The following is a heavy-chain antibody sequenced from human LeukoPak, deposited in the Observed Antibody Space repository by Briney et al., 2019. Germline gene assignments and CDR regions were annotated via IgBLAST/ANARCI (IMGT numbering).Heavy chain of an antibody. CDR1: GFTFNSYG. CDR3: AKDDPKAYFDY. J-gene: IGHJ4*02. V-gene: IGHV3-30*02. Sequence: GRSLRLSCAASGFTFNSYGMDWVRQAPGKGLEWVAFIRSDGSTKYYADSVKGRFTISRDNSKNTLYLQMNSLRAEDTAVYYCAKDDPKAYFDYWGQGNLVTVSS. CDR2: IRSDGSTK.